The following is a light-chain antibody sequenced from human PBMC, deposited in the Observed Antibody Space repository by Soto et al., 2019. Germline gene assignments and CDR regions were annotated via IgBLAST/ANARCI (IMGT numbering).Light chain of an antibody. CDR1: QSISSW. CDR2: DAS. V-gene: IGKV1-5*01. J-gene: IGKJ2*02. CDR3: QQYNSPWT. Sequence: DIPMTQSPSTLSASVGDRVTITCRASQSISSWLAWYQQKPGKAPKLLIYDASSLESGVPSRFSGSGSGTEFTLTISSLQPDDFATYYCQQYNSPWTFGQGTKLEIK.